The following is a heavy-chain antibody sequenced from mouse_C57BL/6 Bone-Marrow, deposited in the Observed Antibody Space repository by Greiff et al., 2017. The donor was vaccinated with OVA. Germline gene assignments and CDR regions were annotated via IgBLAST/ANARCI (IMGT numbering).Heavy chain of an antibody. D-gene: IGHD1-1*01. V-gene: IGHV1-22*01. Sequence: DVKLQESGPELVKPGASVKMSCKASGYTFTDYNMHWVKQSHGKSLEWIGYINPNNGGTSYNQKFKGQATLTVNKSSSTAYMGLRSLTSEDSAVYYCARDGYCFDYWGQGTTLTVSS. CDR1: GYTFTDYN. J-gene: IGHJ2*01. CDR2: INPNNGGT. CDR3: ARDGYCFDY.